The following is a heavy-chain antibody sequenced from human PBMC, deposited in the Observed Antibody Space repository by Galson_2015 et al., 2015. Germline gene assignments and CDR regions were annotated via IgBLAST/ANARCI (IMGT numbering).Heavy chain of an antibody. V-gene: IGHV3-30-3*01. CDR3: ARRGAPGGFDY. Sequence: SLRLSCAASGFTFSDYTMYWVRQAPDKGLEWVATISSDGTNKYRADSVKGRFTISRDNSENTLYLQMNSLRAEDTAVYYCARRGAPGGFDYWGRGTLVTVSS. J-gene: IGHJ4*02. D-gene: IGHD3-16*01. CDR1: GFTFSDYT. CDR2: ISSDGTNK.